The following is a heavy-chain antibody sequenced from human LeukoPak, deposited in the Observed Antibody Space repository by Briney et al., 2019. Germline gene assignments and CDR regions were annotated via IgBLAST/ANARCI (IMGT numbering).Heavy chain of an antibody. J-gene: IGHJ5*02. CDR3: ARTRSWCFDP. Sequence: GGSLRLSCAASGFTFSNYAMTWVRQAPGRGLEWVSSLSGHSIATHYADSVKGRFTISRDNSKNTLYLQLNSLRAEDSAVYYCARTRSWCFDPWGQGTLVTVSS. CDR1: GFTFSNYA. CDR2: LSGHSIAT. D-gene: IGHD4/OR15-4a*01. V-gene: IGHV3-23*01.